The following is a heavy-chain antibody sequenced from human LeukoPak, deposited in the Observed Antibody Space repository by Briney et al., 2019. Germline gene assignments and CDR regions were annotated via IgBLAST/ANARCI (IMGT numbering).Heavy chain of an antibody. CDR1: GFTLSDYS. V-gene: IGHV3-48*02. J-gene: IGHJ4*02. CDR2: ISSSSSTI. CDR3: APFHY. Sequence: GGAPRLSCVASGFTLSDYSMNRVRPAPGKGLEWVSYISSSSSTIYYADSVKGRFTISRDNAKNSLYLQMNSLRDEDTAVYYCAPFHYWGQGTLVTVSS.